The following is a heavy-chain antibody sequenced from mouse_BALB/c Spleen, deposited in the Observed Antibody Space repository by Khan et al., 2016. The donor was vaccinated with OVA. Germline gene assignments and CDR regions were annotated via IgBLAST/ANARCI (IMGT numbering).Heavy chain of an antibody. CDR2: IWGDGNT. D-gene: IGHD2-1*01. Sequence: VQLQESGPGLVAPSQSLSITCTVSGFSLNSYGVSWVRQPPGKGLEWLGVIWGDGNTNYHSTLISRLSISKDDSKSQGFLNLNRLQTDATATYYCVKQNHGTLYAVDYWGQGPSVTVSS. CDR3: VKQNHGTLYAVDY. CDR1: GFSLNSYG. J-gene: IGHJ4*01. V-gene: IGHV2-3*01.